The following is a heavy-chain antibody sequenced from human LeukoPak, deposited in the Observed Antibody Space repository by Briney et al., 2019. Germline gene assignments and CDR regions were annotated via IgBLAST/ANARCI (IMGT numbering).Heavy chain of an antibody. CDR1: GYRFTRYW. CDR3: ARRDSGFEFFDS. CDR2: IDLGDSET. D-gene: IGHD5-12*01. J-gene: IGHJ4*02. V-gene: IGHV5-51*01. Sequence: GESLRISCKGSGYRFTRYWIAWVRQMPGKGLQWMGIIDLGDSETRYSPSFQGQVTISADKSISTAYLQWSSLKASDTAMYYCARRDSGFEFFDSWGQGTLVTVSS.